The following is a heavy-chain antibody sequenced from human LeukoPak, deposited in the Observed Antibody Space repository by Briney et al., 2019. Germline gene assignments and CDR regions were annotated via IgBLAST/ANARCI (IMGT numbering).Heavy chain of an antibody. CDR2: IYSSGST. CDR3: SRGGDYVWGSYRSFDY. Sequence: SQTLSLTCTVSGGSISSADSYWSWVRQPPGKGLEWIGYIYSSGSTYYNPSLKSRVTISMDRSKNQISLKLSSVTAADTAVYYCSRGGDYVWGSYRSFDYWGQGTLVTVSS. J-gene: IGHJ4*02. D-gene: IGHD3-16*02. V-gene: IGHV4-30-4*01. CDR1: GGSISSADSY.